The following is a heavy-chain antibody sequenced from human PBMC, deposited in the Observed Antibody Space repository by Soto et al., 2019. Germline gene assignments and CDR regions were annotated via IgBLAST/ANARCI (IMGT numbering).Heavy chain of an antibody. D-gene: IGHD5-12*01. Sequence: QITLKESGPTLVKSTQTLTLTCTGSGFSGATSGVCVGWIRQPPGKALEWLALIYLDDDKRYSPSLKRKLNITKDASKKQVVLTVTNVDPGDTSTYHCAHRRGILATGQGWYLDAWRSVDLVTAAS. CDR3: AHRRGILATGQGWYLDA. CDR2: IYLDDDK. J-gene: IGHJ2*01. CDR1: GFSGATSGVC. V-gene: IGHV2-5*02.